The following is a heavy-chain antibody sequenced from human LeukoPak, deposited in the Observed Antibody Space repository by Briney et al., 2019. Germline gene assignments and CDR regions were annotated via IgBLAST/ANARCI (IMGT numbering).Heavy chain of an antibody. D-gene: IGHD1-26*01. V-gene: IGHV3-21*01. CDR3: ARVRSLVGARSPFDY. CDR2: ISSSSSYI. CDR1: GFTFSSYS. Sequence: GGSLRLSCAASGFTFSSYSMNWVRQAPGKGLEWVSSISSSSSYIYYADSVKGRFTISRDNAKNSLYLQMNSLRAEDTAVYYCARVRSLVGARSPFDYWGQGTLVTVSS. J-gene: IGHJ4*02.